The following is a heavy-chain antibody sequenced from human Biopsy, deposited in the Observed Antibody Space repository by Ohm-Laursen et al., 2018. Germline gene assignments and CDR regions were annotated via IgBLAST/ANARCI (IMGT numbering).Heavy chain of an antibody. V-gene: IGHV3-21*01. CDR2: ISETSSHI. CDR1: GFSVSSYD. J-gene: IGHJ6*02. CDR3: ARDSSRRAREGGMDV. D-gene: IGHD6-6*01. Sequence: SLRLSCAAIGFSVSSYDMNWVRQAPGKGLEWISYISETSSHIYDADSVRGRFTVARDIAKNSLYLQLNSLRVEDTAVHYCARDSSRRAREGGMDVWGQGTTVTVSS.